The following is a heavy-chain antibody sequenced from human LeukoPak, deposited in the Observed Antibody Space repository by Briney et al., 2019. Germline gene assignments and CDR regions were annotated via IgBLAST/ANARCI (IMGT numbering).Heavy chain of an antibody. Sequence: SSETLSLTCTVSGGSISSSSYYWGWIRQPPGKGLEWIGSIYYSGNTYYNPSLKSRVTMSVDTSKNQFSLKLSSVTAADTAVYYCARSYYDIVYWFDPWGQGTLVTVSS. J-gene: IGHJ5*02. CDR1: GGSISSSSYY. CDR2: IYYSGNT. V-gene: IGHV4-39*07. CDR3: ARSYYDIVYWFDP. D-gene: IGHD3-22*01.